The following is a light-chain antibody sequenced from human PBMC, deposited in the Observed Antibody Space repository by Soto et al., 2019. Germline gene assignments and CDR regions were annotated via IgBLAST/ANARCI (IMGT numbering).Light chain of an antibody. Sequence: EIVMTQSPATLSVSPGERATLSCRASQSVRSNLAWYQQKPGQPPRLLIYGASTRATDIPARFSGSGSGTEFTLTISSLQSEDFAVCHCQQYNEWPLSFGGGTKVEI. V-gene: IGKV3-15*01. CDR1: QSVRSN. CDR2: GAS. J-gene: IGKJ4*01. CDR3: QQYNEWPLS.